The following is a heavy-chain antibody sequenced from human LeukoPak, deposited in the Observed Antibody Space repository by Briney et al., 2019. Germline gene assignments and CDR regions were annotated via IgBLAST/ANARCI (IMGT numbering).Heavy chain of an antibody. CDR2: ISAYNGNT. V-gene: IGHV1-18*01. CDR1: GYTFTSYG. Sequence: ASVKVSCKASGYTFTSYGISWVRQAPGQGLEWMGWISAYNGNTNYAQKFQGWVTMTRDTSISTAYMELSRLRSDDTAVYYCARGPARWLQSTYYFDYWGQGTLVTVSS. J-gene: IGHJ4*02. D-gene: IGHD5-24*01. CDR3: ARGPARWLQSTYYFDY.